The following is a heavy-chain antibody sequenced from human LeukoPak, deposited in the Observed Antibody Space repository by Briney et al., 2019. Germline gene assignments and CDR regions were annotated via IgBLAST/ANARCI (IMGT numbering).Heavy chain of an antibody. CDR1: GFTFHKYW. D-gene: IGHD3-3*01. V-gene: IGHV3-7*01. Sequence: GGSLRLSCVASGFTFHKYWMVWVRQAPGKGLEWVANIKEDGSEKNYLDAVKGRFTISRDTAQNSLYVHMTSLRVEDTGVYYCARRGATISGVVTYHDNGLDVWGQGTSVTVSS. CDR3: ARRGATISGVVTYHDNGLDV. J-gene: IGHJ6*02. CDR2: IKEDGSEK.